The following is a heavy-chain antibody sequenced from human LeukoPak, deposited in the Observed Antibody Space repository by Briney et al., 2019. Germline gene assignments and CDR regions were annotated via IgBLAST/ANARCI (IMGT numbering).Heavy chain of an antibody. Sequence: GGSLRLSCAASGFTFSSYGMHWVRQAPGKGLEWVAVIWYDGINKFHADSVKGRFTISRDNSKNTLYLQMNSLRGEDTAVYYCAKAWGAAGTFESWGQGTLVTVSS. CDR3: AKAWGAAGTFES. CDR1: GFTFSSYG. D-gene: IGHD6-13*01. V-gene: IGHV3-30*02. CDR2: IWYDGINK. J-gene: IGHJ4*02.